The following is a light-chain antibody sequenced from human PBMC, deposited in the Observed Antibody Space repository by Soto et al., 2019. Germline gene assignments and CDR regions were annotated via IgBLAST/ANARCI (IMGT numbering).Light chain of an antibody. CDR1: QTVLSIYNNKNY. V-gene: IGKV4-1*01. Sequence: DIVMTQSPDSLAVSLGERATINCKSSQTVLSIYNNKNYLTWYQHKPGQPPKLRIYWASSRQSGVPDRFSGSVSGTDFPLTISRLQAEDVAVYYGQQFQTIPWTFGQGTKVEVK. CDR2: WAS. CDR3: QQFQTIPWT. J-gene: IGKJ1*01.